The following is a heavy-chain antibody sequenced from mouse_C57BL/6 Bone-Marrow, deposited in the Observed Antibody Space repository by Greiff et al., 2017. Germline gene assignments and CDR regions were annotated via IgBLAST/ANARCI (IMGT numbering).Heavy chain of an antibody. V-gene: IGHV1-64*01. J-gene: IGHJ4*01. D-gene: IGHD1-1*01. CDR1: GYTFTSYW. CDR2: IHPNSGST. CDR3: ARSFYGSSYDYAMDY. Sequence: VQLQQSGAELVKPGASVKLSCKASGYTFTSYWMHWVKQRPGQGLEWIGMIHPNSGSTNYNEKFKSKATLTVDKSSSTAYMQLSSLTSEDYAVYYCARSFYGSSYDYAMDYWGQGTSVTVSS.